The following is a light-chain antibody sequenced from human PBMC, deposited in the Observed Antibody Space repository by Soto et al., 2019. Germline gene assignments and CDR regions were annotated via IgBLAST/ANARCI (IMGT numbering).Light chain of an antibody. CDR1: SSDVGTYDF. CDR2: DVS. V-gene: IGLV2-11*01. J-gene: IGLJ1*01. Sequence: QSVLTQPRSVSGSPGQSVTISCTGTSSDVGTYDFVSWYQQHPGKAPRLMIFDVSERPSGVPDRFSGSKSGNTASLTISGLQAEDDADYYCCLYAVTFYVFGTGTTVTVL. CDR3: CLYAVTFYV.